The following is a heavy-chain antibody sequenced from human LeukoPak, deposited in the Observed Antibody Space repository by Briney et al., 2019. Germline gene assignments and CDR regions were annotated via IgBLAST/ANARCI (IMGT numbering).Heavy chain of an antibody. CDR1: GGSISSYY. CDR2: IYYSGST. V-gene: IGHV4-59*01. Sequence: PSETLSLTCTVSGGSISSYYWSWIRQPPGKGLEWIGYIYYSGSTNYNPSLKSRVTISVDTSKNQFSLKLSSVTAADTAVYYCAGDRRIAAAGRWFDPWGQGTLVTVSS. CDR3: AGDRRIAAAGRWFDP. J-gene: IGHJ5*02. D-gene: IGHD6-13*01.